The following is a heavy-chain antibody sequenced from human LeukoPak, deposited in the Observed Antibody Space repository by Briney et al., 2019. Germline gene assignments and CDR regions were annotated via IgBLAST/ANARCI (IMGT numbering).Heavy chain of an antibody. CDR2: IYYSGST. Sequence: KASQTLSLTCTVSGGSISSGGYYWSWIRQHPGKGLEWIGYIYYSGSTYYNPSLKSRVTISVDTSRNQFSLKLSSVTAADTAVYYCARTGRYCSSTSCYYFGYWGQGTLVTVSS. J-gene: IGHJ4*02. D-gene: IGHD2-2*01. CDR1: GGSISSGGYY. V-gene: IGHV4-31*03. CDR3: ARTGRYCSSTSCYYFGY.